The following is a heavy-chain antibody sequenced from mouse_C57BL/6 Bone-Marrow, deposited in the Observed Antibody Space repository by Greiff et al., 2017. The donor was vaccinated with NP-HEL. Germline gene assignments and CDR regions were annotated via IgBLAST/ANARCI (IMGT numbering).Heavy chain of an antibody. Sequence: EVKLVESGGDLVKPGGSLKLSCAASGFTFSSYGMSWVRQTPDKRLEWVATISSGGRYTYYPDSVKGRFTISRDNAKNTLSLQMSSLKSEDTAMYYCASPYDYDVAWFAYWGQGTLVTVSA. CDR2: ISSGGRYT. J-gene: IGHJ3*01. D-gene: IGHD2-4*01. CDR3: ASPYDYDVAWFAY. CDR1: GFTFSSYG. V-gene: IGHV5-6*02.